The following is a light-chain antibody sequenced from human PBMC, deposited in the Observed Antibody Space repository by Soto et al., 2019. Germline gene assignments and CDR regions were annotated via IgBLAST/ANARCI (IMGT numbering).Light chain of an antibody. J-gene: IGKJ4*01. V-gene: IGKV1-5*01. CDR1: QSISSW. CDR2: DAS. Sequence: DIQMTQSPSTLSASVGDRVTITCRASQSISSWLAWYQQKPGKAXNLLIYDASSLESGVPSRFSGSGSGTEFTLTISSLQPDDFANYYCQQYNTYSSLTFGGGTKVDIK. CDR3: QQYNTYSSLT.